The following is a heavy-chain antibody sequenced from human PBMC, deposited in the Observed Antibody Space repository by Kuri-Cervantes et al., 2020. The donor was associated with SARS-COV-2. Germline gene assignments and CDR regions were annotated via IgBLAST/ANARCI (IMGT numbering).Heavy chain of an antibody. V-gene: IGHV3-48*02. Sequence: GESLKISCAASGFTFSNYDMNWVRQAPGKGLEWVSYISSSSRTMYNADSVKGRFTISRDNAKNSLYLQMNSLRDEDTAVYYCARYGFGYSTFYGMDVWGQGTTVTVSS. CDR2: ISSSSRTM. CDR1: GFTFSNYD. J-gene: IGHJ6*02. D-gene: IGHD6-13*01. CDR3: ARYGFGYSTFYGMDV.